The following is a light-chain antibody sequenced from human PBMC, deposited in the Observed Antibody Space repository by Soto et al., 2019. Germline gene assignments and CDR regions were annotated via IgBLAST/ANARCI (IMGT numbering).Light chain of an antibody. J-gene: IGKJ2*01. CDR3: QQYNSWPPYT. V-gene: IGKV3-15*01. CDR2: GAS. Sequence: EIVMTQSPATLSVSPGERATLSCRASQSVSSNLAWYQQKPGQAPRLLIYGASTRATGIPARFSGSGSVTEFTRTISSLQSEDFAVYYCQQYNSWPPYTFGQGTKLEIK. CDR1: QSVSSN.